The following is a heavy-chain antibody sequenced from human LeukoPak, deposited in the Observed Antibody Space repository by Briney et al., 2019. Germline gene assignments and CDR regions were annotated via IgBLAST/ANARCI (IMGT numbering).Heavy chain of an antibody. J-gene: IGHJ4*02. CDR1: GFTVSSNY. V-gene: IGHV3-66*01. CDR2: IYSGGST. D-gene: IGHD1-14*01. Sequence: GGSLRLSCAASGFTVSSNYMSWVRQAPGKGLEWVSVIYSGGSTYYADSVKGRFTISRDNSKNTLYLQMNSLRAEDTAVYYCARGWPWANRLFDHWGQGTLVTVSS. CDR3: ARGWPWANRLFDH.